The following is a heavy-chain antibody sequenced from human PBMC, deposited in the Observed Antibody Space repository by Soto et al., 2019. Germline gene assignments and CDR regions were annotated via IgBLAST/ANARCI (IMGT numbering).Heavy chain of an antibody. D-gene: IGHD3-10*01. CDR3: AREGSGSYFT. CDR2: IYYSGST. J-gene: IGHJ5*02. CDR1: GGSISSYY. Sequence: SETLSLTCTVSGGSISSYYWSWLRQPPGKGLEWIGYIYYSGSTNYNLSLRSRVTISVDTSKNQFSLKLSSVTAADTAVYYCAREGSGSYFTWGQGTLVTVS. V-gene: IGHV4-59*01.